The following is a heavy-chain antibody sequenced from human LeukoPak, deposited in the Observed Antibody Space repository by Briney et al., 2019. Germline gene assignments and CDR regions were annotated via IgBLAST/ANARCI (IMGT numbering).Heavy chain of an antibody. V-gene: IGHV1-46*01. CDR2: INPISGAT. D-gene: IGHD6-13*01. CDR1: GYTFTRYY. J-gene: IGHJ4*02. CDR3: ARRPRHSHELVLDH. Sequence: GASVKVSCKTSGYTFTRYYMQWVRQAPGHGLEWMGIINPISGATDYAQKFQGRVTMTRDTSISTAYMELSRLRSDDTAVYYCARRPRHSHELVLDHWGQGTLVTVSS.